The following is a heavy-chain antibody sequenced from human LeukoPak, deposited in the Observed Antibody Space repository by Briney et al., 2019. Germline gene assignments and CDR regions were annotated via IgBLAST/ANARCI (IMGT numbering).Heavy chain of an antibody. CDR2: IDHSGST. Sequence: SETLSLTCSVSGYSISSGYYWGWIRQPPGKGLEWIGSIDHSGSTYYNPSLKSRVTISVDTSKNQFSLKLSSVTAADTAVYYCARVYYSNSYDYWYFDLWGRGTLVTVSS. CDR3: ARVYYSNSYDYWYFDL. CDR1: GYSISSGYY. V-gene: IGHV4-38-2*02. D-gene: IGHD6-13*01. J-gene: IGHJ2*01.